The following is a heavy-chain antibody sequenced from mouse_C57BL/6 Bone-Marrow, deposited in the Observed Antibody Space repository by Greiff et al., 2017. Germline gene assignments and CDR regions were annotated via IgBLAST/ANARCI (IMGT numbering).Heavy chain of an antibody. Sequence: VQLQQPGAELVMPGASVKLSCKVSGYTFTSYWMHWVKQRHGQGLEWIGEIDPSDSYTNDNQKFEGKSTLTEDKSSSTAYIQLSCLTPEDSAVYDCARWIHGSSYPLAYWGQGTLVTVSA. D-gene: IGHD1-1*01. J-gene: IGHJ3*01. CDR3: ARWIHGSSYPLAY. CDR2: IDPSDSYT. CDR1: GYTFTSYW. V-gene: IGHV1-69*01.